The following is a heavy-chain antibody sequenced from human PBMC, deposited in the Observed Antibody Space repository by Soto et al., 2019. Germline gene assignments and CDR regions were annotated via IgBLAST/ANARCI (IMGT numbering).Heavy chain of an antibody. V-gene: IGHV3-23*01. CDR3: AKDREWENILAPPQQLVP. D-gene: IGHD5-12*01. J-gene: IGHJ5*02. CDR1: GFTFSSYA. CDR2: ISGSGGST. Sequence: PGGSLILSCAASGFTFSSYAMSWVRQAPGKGLEWVSAISGSGGSTYYADSVKGRFTISRDNSKNTLYLQMNSLRAEDTAVYYCAKDREWENILAPPQQLVPWGQASL.